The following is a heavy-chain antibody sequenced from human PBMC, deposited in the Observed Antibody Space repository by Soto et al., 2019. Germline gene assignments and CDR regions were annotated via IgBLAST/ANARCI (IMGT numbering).Heavy chain of an antibody. CDR3: AKAGGWPGLSWFDP. J-gene: IGHJ5*02. Sequence: GGSLRLSCAASGFTFSSYAMSWVRQAPGKGLEWVSAISGSGGSTYYADSVKGRFTISRDNSKNTLYLQMNSLRAEYTAVYYCAKAGGWPGLSWFDPWGQGTLVTVSS. V-gene: IGHV3-23*01. CDR2: ISGSGGST. CDR1: GFTFSSYA. D-gene: IGHD2-15*01.